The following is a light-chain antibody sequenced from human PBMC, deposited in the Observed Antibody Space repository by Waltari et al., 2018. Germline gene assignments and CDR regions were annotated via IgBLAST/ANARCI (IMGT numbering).Light chain of an antibody. Sequence: IVMTRATLPLSVIPGEPASNYCRSSQSLLHSNGNNYLDWYLQKPGQSPPLLVYLGSNRASRVPDRFSGSGSGTDFTLKISRVEAEDVGFYYCMQALQTLLTFGGGTKVEIK. CDR3: MQALQTLLT. V-gene: IGKV2-28*01. CDR1: QSLLHSNGNNY. CDR2: LGS. J-gene: IGKJ4*01.